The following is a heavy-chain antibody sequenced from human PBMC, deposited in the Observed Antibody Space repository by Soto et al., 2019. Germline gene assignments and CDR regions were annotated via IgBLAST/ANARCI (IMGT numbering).Heavy chain of an antibody. Sequence: QVQLVQSGAEVKKPGASVKVSCKASGYTFTSYGISWVRQAPGQGLEWMGWISAYNGNTNYAQKRQGRVTMTTDTVTRTAYMELRSLSSDDTAVYYCASPPRTMEYSDGAGSFDYWGQVTLVTVAS. CDR1: GYTFTSYG. D-gene: IGHD5-18*01. CDR3: ASPPRTMEYSDGAGSFDY. J-gene: IGHJ4*02. V-gene: IGHV1-18*04. CDR2: ISAYNGNT.